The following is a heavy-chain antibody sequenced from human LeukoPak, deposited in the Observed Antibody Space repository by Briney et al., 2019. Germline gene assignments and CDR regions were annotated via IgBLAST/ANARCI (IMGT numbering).Heavy chain of an antibody. Sequence: GGSLRLSCAASGFTFSNYEMNWVRQAPGRGLEWVSYISGSGSSIYYADSVKGRFTISRDNAKNSLYLQMNSLRAEDTAVYYCARGYPQERTMIVVVIPYFGSWGQGTLVTVSS. CDR3: ARGYPQERTMIVVVIPYFGS. D-gene: IGHD3-22*01. J-gene: IGHJ4*02. CDR1: GFTFSNYE. CDR2: ISGSGSSI. V-gene: IGHV3-48*03.